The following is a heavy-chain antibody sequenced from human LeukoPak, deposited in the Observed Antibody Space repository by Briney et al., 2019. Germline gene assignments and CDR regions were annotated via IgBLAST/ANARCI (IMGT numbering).Heavy chain of an antibody. Sequence: GGSLRLSCAASGFTFSSYSMNWVRQAPGKGLEWVSSISSSGDYIYYADSVKGRFTISGDNAKSSLSLHMNSLRAEDTAVYYCVREDYYDRYFDYWGQGALVTVSS. CDR3: VREDYYDRYFDY. D-gene: IGHD3-22*01. J-gene: IGHJ4*02. CDR1: GFTFSSYS. CDR2: ISSSGDYI. V-gene: IGHV3-21*01.